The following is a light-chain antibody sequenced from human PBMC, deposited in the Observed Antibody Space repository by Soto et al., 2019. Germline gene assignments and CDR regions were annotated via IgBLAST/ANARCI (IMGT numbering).Light chain of an antibody. J-gene: IGKJ1*01. CDR1: QSVSSR. V-gene: IGKV3-15*01. CDR3: HQYNNWPPWT. CDR2: GAS. Sequence: EIVMTQSPATLSVSPGEGATLSCRASQSVSSRLAWYQQKPGQAPRLLIYGASTRATGIPARFSGSGSGTDFTLTISRLEPEDFAVYYCHQYNNWPPWTFGQGTKVDI.